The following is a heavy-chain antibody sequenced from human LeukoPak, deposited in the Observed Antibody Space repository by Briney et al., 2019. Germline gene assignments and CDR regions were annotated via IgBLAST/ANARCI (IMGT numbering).Heavy chain of an antibody. D-gene: IGHD5-12*01. CDR1: GFTFSRSW. J-gene: IGHJ4*02. CDR3: AAWTDRGYSY. CDR2: INPDGDGM. Sequence: GGSLRLSCTASGFTFSRSWMNWIRQAPGKGLEWVANINPDGDGMRFVDSVKGRFTMSRDNAQSSLHLQMNSLRVEDTAFYYCAAWTDRGYSYWGQGALVTVSS. V-gene: IGHV3-7*01.